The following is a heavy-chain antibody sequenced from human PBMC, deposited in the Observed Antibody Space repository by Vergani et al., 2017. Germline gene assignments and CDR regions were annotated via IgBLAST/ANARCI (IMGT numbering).Heavy chain of an antibody. V-gene: IGHV4-39*01. D-gene: IGHD3-3*01. CDR3: ARVLRFLEWSDNWFDP. J-gene: IGHJ5*02. CDR2: IYYSGST. Sequence: QVQLQESGPGLVKPSQTLSLTCTVSGGSISSGSYYWSWIRQPPGKGLEWIGSIYYSGSTYYNPSLKSRVTISVDTSKNQFSLKLSSVTAADTAVYYCARVLRFLEWSDNWFDPWGQGTLVTVSS. CDR1: GGSISSGSYY.